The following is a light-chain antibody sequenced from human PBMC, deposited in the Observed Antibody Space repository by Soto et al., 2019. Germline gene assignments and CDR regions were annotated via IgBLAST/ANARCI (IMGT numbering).Light chain of an antibody. CDR1: QDIRSD. Sequence: AIQMTQSPSSLSASVGDRVTVTCRASQDIRSDVGWYQQKPGQAPKVLMYAASRLHSGVPSRFSGSGYGTNFVLTISSLQPEDVATYYCLQNKNYKLTFGGGTKV. CDR2: AAS. CDR3: LQNKNYKLT. V-gene: IGKV1-6*01. J-gene: IGKJ4*01.